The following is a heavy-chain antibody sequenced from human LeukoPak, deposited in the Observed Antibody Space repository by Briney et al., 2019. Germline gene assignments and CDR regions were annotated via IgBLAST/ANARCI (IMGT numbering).Heavy chain of an antibody. CDR1: GFTFSSYA. Sequence: GGSLRLSCAASGFTFSSYAMSWVRQAPGKGLEWVSAISGSGGSTYYADSVKGRFTISRDNAKNSLYLQMNSLRAEDTAVYYCARGGYDRSWYWVFWGQGTLATVSS. CDR3: ARGGYDRSWYWVF. CDR2: ISGSGGST. D-gene: IGHD6-13*01. V-gene: IGHV3-23*01. J-gene: IGHJ4*02.